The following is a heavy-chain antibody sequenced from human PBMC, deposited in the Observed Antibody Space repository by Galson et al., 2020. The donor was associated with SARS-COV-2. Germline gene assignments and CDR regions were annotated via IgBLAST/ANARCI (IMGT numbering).Heavy chain of an antibody. V-gene: IGHV4-39*01. CDR1: GGSVTSRNYY. D-gene: IGHD3-10*01. J-gene: IGHJ3*02. CDR3: ATNYGSGSFYGAFDI. CDR2: VYYGGTT. Sequence: SETLSLTCTVSGGSVTSRNYYWGWIRQPQGKGLEWIGNVYYGGTTPYNPSLKSRVTISVDTSKNQFSLDLTSVTAADTAFYYCATNYGSGSFYGAFDIWGQGTMVTVSS.